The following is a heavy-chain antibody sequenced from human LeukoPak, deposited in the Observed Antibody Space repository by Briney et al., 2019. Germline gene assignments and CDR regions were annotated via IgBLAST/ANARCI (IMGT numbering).Heavy chain of an antibody. D-gene: IGHD3-10*01. V-gene: IGHV4-59*01. J-gene: IGHJ6*02. CDR3: ARDRGQRGRPYYYGMDV. CDR1: GGSISSYY. Sequence: SETPSHTCTDSGGSISSYYWSWIRQPPGKGLECIGYIYFSGDTNYNPSLKSRLTISVDTSRNQFSLSLDSLTAADTAVYYCARDRGQRGRPYYYGMDVWGQGSTVTVSS. CDR2: IYFSGDT.